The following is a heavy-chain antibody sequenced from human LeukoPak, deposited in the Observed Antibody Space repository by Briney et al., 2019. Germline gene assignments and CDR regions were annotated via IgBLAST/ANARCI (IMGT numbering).Heavy chain of an antibody. Sequence: PSETLSLTCTVSGDSISSSSFYWGWIRQPPGKGLEWIGSIYYSGSTYYNPSLMSRVTISVDTSKNQFSLKLNSVTAADTAVYYCAGHTNRGRYEDYWGQGTLVTVSS. D-gene: IGHD6-19*01. CDR1: GDSISSSSFY. CDR3: AGHTNRGRYEDY. V-gene: IGHV4-39*01. CDR2: IYYSGST. J-gene: IGHJ4*02.